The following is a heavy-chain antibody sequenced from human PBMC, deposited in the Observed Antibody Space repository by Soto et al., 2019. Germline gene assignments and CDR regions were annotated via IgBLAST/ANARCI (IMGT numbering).Heavy chain of an antibody. D-gene: IGHD1-1*01. Sequence: QLQLQGSGPGLVKPSETLSLTCTVSGGSISSSSYYWGWIRQPPGKGLEWIGSIYYSGSTYYNPSLKSRVTISVDTSKNQFSLKLSSVTAADTAVYYCARHSRTTREAFDIWGQGTMVTVSS. V-gene: IGHV4-39*01. J-gene: IGHJ3*02. CDR3: ARHSRTTREAFDI. CDR1: GGSISSSSYY. CDR2: IYYSGST.